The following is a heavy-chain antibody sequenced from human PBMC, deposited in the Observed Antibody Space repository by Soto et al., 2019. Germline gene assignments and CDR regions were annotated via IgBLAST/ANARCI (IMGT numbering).Heavy chain of an antibody. CDR3: ATELGENPASPFDA. Sequence: QVQLVQSGADVKKPGSSVNVSCQASGVTFSSETLGWVRQAPGQGLEWVGGIIPLFGTASYAQKLQGRVTITAAEATSTGYMELSRMSSDDTAVYFCATELGENPASPFDAWGQGTLVTVSS. J-gene: IGHJ4*02. CDR1: GVTFSSET. D-gene: IGHD3-10*01. V-gene: IGHV1-69*01. CDR2: IIPLFGTA.